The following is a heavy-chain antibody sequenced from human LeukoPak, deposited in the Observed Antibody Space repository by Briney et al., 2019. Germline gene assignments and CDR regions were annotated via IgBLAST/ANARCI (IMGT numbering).Heavy chain of an antibody. CDR3: AKGGYGDHDYYYYYMDV. Sequence: GGSLRLSCAASGFTFSTYSMNWVRQAPGKGLEWVSYISSSSSTKYYADSVKGRFTTSRDNAKKSLYLQMNSLRAEDTAVYYCAKGGYGDHDYYYYYMDVWGKGTTVTVSS. D-gene: IGHD4-17*01. J-gene: IGHJ6*03. CDR1: GFTFSTYS. CDR2: ISSSSSTK. V-gene: IGHV3-48*01.